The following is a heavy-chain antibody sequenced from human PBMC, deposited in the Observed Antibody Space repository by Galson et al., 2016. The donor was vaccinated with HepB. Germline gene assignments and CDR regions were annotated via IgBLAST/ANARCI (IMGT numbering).Heavy chain of an antibody. D-gene: IGHD5-12*01. V-gene: IGHV3-30-3*01. J-gene: IGHJ4*02. Sequence: SLRLSCASSGFISSHHAMHWVRQAPGKGLQWVAVISFDGSNTYYADSVRGRFTISRDKSKKTVYLQMNRVRAEDTGLYYCASDLTYSGYVGYFDLWGQG. CDR1: GFISSHHA. CDR3: ASDLTYSGYVGYFDL. CDR2: ISFDGSNT.